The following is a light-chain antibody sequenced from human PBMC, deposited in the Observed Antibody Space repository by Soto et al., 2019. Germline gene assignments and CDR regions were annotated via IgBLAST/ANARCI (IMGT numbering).Light chain of an antibody. J-gene: IGKJ1*01. Sequence: EIVLTQSPGTLSLSPGERATLSCRASQSVSYNDLAWYQQKPGQAPRLLIYAASSRATGIPDRFSGSGSGTDFTLTISRLEPEDFAMYYCQQYGSSPRTFGQGTKVEIK. CDR3: QQYGSSPRT. CDR1: QSVSYND. V-gene: IGKV3-20*01. CDR2: AAS.